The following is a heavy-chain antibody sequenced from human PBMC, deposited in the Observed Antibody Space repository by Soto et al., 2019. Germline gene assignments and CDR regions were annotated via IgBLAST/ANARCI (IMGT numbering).Heavy chain of an antibody. CDR2: INSDGSST. D-gene: IGHD3-10*01. J-gene: IGHJ4*02. V-gene: IGHV3-74*01. CDR3: ARGDGDDLFEY. Sequence: EVQLVESGGGLVQPGGSLRLSCAASGFTFSSYWMHWVRQAPGKGLVCVARINSDGSSTSYADSVKGRLTIPRDNAKHTLYLQMNSLRAEDTAVYYCARGDGDDLFEYWGQGTLVTVSS. CDR1: GFTFSSYW.